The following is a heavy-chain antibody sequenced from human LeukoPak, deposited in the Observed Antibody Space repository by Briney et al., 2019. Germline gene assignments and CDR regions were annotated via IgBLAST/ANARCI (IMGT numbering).Heavy chain of an antibody. CDR3: GKYPDYGDYLDWFDP. D-gene: IGHD4-17*01. CDR2: ISYHGTNK. J-gene: IGHJ5*02. Sequence: PGGSLRLSCAASGFTFSSYGMHWVRQAPGKGLEWVAVISYHGTNKYYADSVKGRFTISRDNSKNTLYLQMNSLRAEDTAVYYCGKYPDYGDYLDWFDPWGQGTLVTVSS. CDR1: GFTFSSYG. V-gene: IGHV3-30*18.